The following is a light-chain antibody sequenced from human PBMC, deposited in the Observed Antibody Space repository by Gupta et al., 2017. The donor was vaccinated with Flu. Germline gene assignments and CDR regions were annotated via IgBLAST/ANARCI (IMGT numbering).Light chain of an antibody. CDR2: LVT. V-gene: IGKV2-30*01. CDR1: QGLVYSDGNTY. CDR3: RQGAHWPWA. Sequence: DVVITQSPLSLAVTLGQSASISCRSSQGLVYSDGNTYLHWFQQRPGQSPRRLIYLVTKRDSGVPDRFSGSGSGTDFTLTISRVEAEDVGVYFCRQGAHWPWAFGQGTKLEIK. J-gene: IGKJ1*01.